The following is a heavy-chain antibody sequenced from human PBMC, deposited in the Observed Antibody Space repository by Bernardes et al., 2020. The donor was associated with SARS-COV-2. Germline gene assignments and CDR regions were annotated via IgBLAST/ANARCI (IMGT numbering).Heavy chain of an antibody. D-gene: IGHD6-13*01. V-gene: IGHV3-23*01. J-gene: IGHJ4*02. CDR3: AKETHTSSSSIAPYHFDY. CDR1: GFTFASYA. CDR2: ISGSGDKT. Sequence: GGSLRLSCAASGFTFASYAMSWVRQAPGKGLEWVSVISGSGDKTHYADSVKGRFTISRDNSKSTVYLQMNSLRAEDTAVYYCAKETHTSSSSIAPYHFDYWGQGTLVTVSS.